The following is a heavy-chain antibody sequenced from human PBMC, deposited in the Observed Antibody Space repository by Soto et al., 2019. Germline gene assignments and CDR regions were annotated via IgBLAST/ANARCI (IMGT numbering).Heavy chain of an antibody. CDR3: AREEYYYDSSGYSCFDY. Sequence: QVQLVESGGGVVQPGRSLRLSCAASGFTFSSYAMHWVRQAPGKGLEWVAVISYDGSNKYYADSVKGRFTISRDNSKNXXYRQMNSLRAEDTAVYYCAREEYYYDSSGYSCFDYWGQGTLVTVSS. CDR2: ISYDGSNK. J-gene: IGHJ4*02. CDR1: GFTFSSYA. V-gene: IGHV3-30-3*01. D-gene: IGHD3-22*01.